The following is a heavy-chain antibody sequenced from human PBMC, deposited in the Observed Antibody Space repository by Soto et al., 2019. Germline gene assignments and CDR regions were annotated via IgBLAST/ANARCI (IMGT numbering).Heavy chain of an antibody. CDR2: IYYSGST. Sequence: QVQLQESGPGLVKPSETLSLTCTVSGGSISSYYWSWIRQPPGKGLEWIGYIYYSGSTNYNPSLKSRVTISVETSKNQFSLKLSSVTAADTAVYYCARSCSGGSCYYYYYGMDVWGQATTVTVSS. CDR1: GGSISSYY. D-gene: IGHD2-15*01. CDR3: ARSCSGGSCYYYYYGMDV. J-gene: IGHJ6*02. V-gene: IGHV4-59*01.